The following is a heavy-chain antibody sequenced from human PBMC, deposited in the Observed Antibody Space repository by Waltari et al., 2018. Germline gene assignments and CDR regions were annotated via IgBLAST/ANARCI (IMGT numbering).Heavy chain of an antibody. V-gene: IGHV3-48*03. CDR3: ARPRSVAFFDY. J-gene: IGHJ4*02. D-gene: IGHD5-12*01. CDR1: GFSFSSYE. CDR2: RSRSGSTL. Sequence: EVQLLESGGGLGQPGGSLRLSCAASGFSFSSYEMNWVRQAPGRGLEWLSYRSRSGSTLYYADSVKGRFTISRDNTKNSLYLQMNSLRAEDTGVYYCARPRSVAFFDYWGQGTLVTVSS.